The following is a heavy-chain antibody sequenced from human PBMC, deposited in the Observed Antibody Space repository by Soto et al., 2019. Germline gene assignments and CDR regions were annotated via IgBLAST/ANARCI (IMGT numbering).Heavy chain of an antibody. J-gene: IGHJ4*02. CDR3: AASQMGLISVLGT. Sequence: SETLSLTCTVSGGSMKSFFWSWIRQPPGKGLEWIGYIPNSGGPTYTPSLKSRVTIAIDTSRNQFSLRPTSVTTADTAVYYCAASQMGLISVLGTWGQGIQVTVSS. CDR2: IPNSGGP. V-gene: IGHV4-59*01. D-gene: IGHD1-1*01. CDR1: GGSMKSFF.